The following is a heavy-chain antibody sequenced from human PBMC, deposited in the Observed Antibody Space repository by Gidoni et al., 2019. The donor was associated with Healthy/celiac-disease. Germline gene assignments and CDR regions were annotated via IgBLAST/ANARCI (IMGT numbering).Heavy chain of an antibody. CDR3: AKDYGGNSVYFQH. CDR2: ISWNSGNI. CDR1: GFTFDDYA. V-gene: IGHV3-9*01. J-gene: IGHJ1*01. D-gene: IGHD4-17*01. Sequence: EVQLVESGGGLVQPGRSLRLSCAASGFTFDDYAMHWVRQAPGKGLEWVSGISWNSGNIGYADSVKGRFTISRDNAKNSLYLQMNSLRAEDTALYYCAKDYGGNSVYFQHWGQGTLVTVSS.